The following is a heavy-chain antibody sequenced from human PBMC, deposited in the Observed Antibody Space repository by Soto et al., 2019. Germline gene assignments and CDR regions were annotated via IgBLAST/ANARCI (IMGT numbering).Heavy chain of an antibody. V-gene: IGHV3-33*01. J-gene: IGHJ5*02. D-gene: IGHD5-12*01. CDR2: IFYDGSRK. CDR3: ARDQAEIVAAPIDGNALSNWFDP. CDR1: GFTFSTYG. Sequence: QVQLVESGGGVVQPGRSLRLSCAASGFTFSTYGIHWVRQAPGKGLECVAAIFYDGSRKFYTDSVKGRFTISRDNSKNTVYLQMNGLRAEDTAVYYCARDQAEIVAAPIDGNALSNWFDPWGQGTLVTVSS.